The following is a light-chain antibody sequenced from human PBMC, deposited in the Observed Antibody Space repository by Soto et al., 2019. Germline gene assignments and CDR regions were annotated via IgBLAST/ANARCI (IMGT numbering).Light chain of an antibody. J-gene: IGKJ5*01. CDR1: QSVSTN. CDR3: QHFNNWPPWIT. Sequence: EIVMTQSPATLSVSPGERATLSCRASQSVSTNLAWYQQKPGQAPRLLIYGASTRATDIPDRFSGSGSGTEFTLTFTSLQSEDFAVYYCQHFNNWPPWITFGQGTRLEIK. V-gene: IGKV3-15*01. CDR2: GAS.